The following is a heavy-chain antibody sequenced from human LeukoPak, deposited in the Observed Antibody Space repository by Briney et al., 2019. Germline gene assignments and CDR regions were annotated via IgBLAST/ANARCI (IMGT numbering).Heavy chain of an antibody. CDR2: ISGRGNTI. V-gene: IGHV3-48*04. CDR3: ARDPPALEDFDY. Sequence: GGSLRLSCAASGFTFSSYNMNWVRQAPGKGLEWVSYISGRGNTIKYADSVKGRFTISRDNGKNSLYLHMSSLRAENTAVYYCARDPPALEDFDYWGQGTQVTVSS. CDR1: GFTFSSYN. J-gene: IGHJ4*02.